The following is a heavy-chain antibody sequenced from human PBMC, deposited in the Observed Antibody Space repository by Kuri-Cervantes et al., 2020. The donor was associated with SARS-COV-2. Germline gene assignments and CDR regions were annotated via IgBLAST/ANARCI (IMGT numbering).Heavy chain of an antibody. CDR1: GFTFSSYS. J-gene: IGHJ4*02. CDR2: ISSSRNYI. CDR3: ARGDSSSWAIDY. V-gene: IGHV3-21*01. D-gene: IGHD6-13*01. Sequence: GESLKISCAASGFTFSSYSMNWVRQAPGKGLEWVSSISSSRNYIYYADSVRGRFTISRDNAKNSLYLQMNSLRAEDTAVYYCARGDSSSWAIDYWGQGTLVTVSS.